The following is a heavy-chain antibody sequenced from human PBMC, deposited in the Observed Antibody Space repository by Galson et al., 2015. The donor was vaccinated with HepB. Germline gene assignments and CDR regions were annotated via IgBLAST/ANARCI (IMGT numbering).Heavy chain of an antibody. CDR2: IPYDGSNK. D-gene: IGHD6-13*01. Sequence: SLRLSCAASGFTFSSYGMHWVRQAPGKGLEWVAVIPYDGSNKYYADSVKGRFTISRANSKNTLYLQMNSLRAEDTAVYYCATTPIAAAGDYWGQGTLVTVSS. V-gene: IGHV3-30*03. CDR3: ATTPIAAAGDY. J-gene: IGHJ4*02. CDR1: GFTFSSYG.